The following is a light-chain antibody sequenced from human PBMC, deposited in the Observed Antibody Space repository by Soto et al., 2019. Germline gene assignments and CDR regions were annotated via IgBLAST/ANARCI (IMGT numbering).Light chain of an antibody. CDR3: QPYNSYLS. CDR2: KAS. V-gene: IGKV1-5*03. J-gene: IGKJ4*01. Sequence: DIPMTQSPSTLSASVGDRVTITCRASQSISSWLAWYQQKPGKAPKLLIYKASSLESGVPSRFSGSGSGTEFTLTISSLQPDDCATYYCQPYNSYLSFGGGTKVEI. CDR1: QSISSW.